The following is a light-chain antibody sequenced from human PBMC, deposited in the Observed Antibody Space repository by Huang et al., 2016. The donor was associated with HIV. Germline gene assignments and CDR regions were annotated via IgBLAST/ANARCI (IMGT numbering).Light chain of an antibody. CDR3: QQYYSHST. J-gene: IGKJ3*01. CDR1: QDISTF. Sequence: AIQMTQSPSSLSASPGDRITIACRASQDISTFLAWYQHKPGRPPTLLIHTASLLQSGVPSRFNATGSGTDFTLTVTCLQSEDFASYYCQQYYSHSTFGPGTKV. V-gene: IGKV1-8*01. CDR2: TAS.